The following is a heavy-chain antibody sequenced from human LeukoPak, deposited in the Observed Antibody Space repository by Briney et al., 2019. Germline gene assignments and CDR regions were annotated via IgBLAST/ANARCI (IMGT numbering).Heavy chain of an antibody. Sequence: SETLPLTCTVSGYSISSGSYWGWIRQPPGKGLEWVGSIYSGSTYHNPSLKSRVTISVDTSKNQFSLKLRSVTAADTAVYYCARPTARLGWFDPWGQGTLVTVSS. CDR3: ARPTARLGWFDP. CDR1: GYSISSGSY. V-gene: IGHV4-38-2*02. D-gene: IGHD6-6*01. J-gene: IGHJ5*02. CDR2: IYSGST.